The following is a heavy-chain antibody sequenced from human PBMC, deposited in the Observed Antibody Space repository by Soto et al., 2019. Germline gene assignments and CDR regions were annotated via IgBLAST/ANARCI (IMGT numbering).Heavy chain of an antibody. J-gene: IGHJ4*02. CDR2: INPSGGST. CDR3: ARGSIAVAGRRRFFDY. Sequence: QVQLVQSGAEVKKPGASVKVSCKASGYTFTSYYMHWVRQAPGQGLEWMGIINPSGGSTSYAQKCQGSVTMTRDTSTRTPYMGLSSLRSDDTAVYYCARGSIAVAGRRRFFDYWGQGPLVTVSS. V-gene: IGHV1-46*01. CDR1: GYTFTSYY. D-gene: IGHD6-19*01.